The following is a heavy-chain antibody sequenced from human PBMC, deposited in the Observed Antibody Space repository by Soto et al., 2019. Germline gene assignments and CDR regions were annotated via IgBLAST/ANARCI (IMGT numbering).Heavy chain of an antibody. D-gene: IGHD1-7*01. Sequence: SETLSLTCTVSGGSVSSGSYYWSWIRRPPEKGLEWIGYIYYSGSTNYNPSLKSRVTISVDTSKNQFSLKLSSVTAADTAVYYCAGDASQLELPYYYYGMDVWGQGTTVTVSS. CDR1: GGSVSSGSYY. J-gene: IGHJ6*02. CDR2: IYYSGST. V-gene: IGHV4-61*01. CDR3: AGDASQLELPYYYYGMDV.